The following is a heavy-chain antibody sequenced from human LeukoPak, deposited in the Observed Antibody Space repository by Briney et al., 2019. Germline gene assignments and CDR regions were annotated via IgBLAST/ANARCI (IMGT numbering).Heavy chain of an antibody. CDR3: ARGTNSLSIGETSSSWYYYYGMDV. J-gene: IGHJ6*02. V-gene: IGHV1-18*01. D-gene: IGHD6-13*01. CDR2: ISAYNGNT. CDR1: GYTFTSYG. Sequence: ASVKVSCKASGYTFTSYGISWVRQAPGQGLEWMGWISAYNGNTNYAQKLQGRVTMTIDTSTSTAYMELRSLRSDDTAVYYCARGTNSLSIGETSSSWYYYYGMDVWGQGTTVTVSS.